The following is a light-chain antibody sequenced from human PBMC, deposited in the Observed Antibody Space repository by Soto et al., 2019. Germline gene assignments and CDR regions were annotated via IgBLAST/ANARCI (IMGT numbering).Light chain of an antibody. V-gene: IGKV4-1*01. CDR2: WAS. J-gene: IGKJ1*01. CDR1: QSVSSSSNHRNY. Sequence: DILMTQSPDSLAVSLGERATINCRSSQSVSSSSNHRNYVAWYQQKPGQSPKLLFSWASSRESGVPDRFSGSGSGTEFTLTISSLQPDDFATYYCQHYNSYSEAFGQGTKVELK. CDR3: QHYNSYSEA.